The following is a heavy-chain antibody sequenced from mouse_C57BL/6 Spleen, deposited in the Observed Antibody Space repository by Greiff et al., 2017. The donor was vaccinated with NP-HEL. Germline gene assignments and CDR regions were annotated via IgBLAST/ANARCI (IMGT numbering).Heavy chain of an antibody. Sequence: VQLQQPGAELVMPGASVKLSCKASGYTFTSYWMHWVKQRPGQGLEWIGEIDPSDSYTNYNQKFKGKSTLTVDKSSSTAYMQLSSLTSEDSAVYYCARGDLLLRYSWFAYWGQGTLVTVSA. V-gene: IGHV1-69*01. CDR3: ARGDLLLRYSWFAY. J-gene: IGHJ3*01. CDR1: GYTFTSYW. D-gene: IGHD1-1*01. CDR2: IDPSDSYT.